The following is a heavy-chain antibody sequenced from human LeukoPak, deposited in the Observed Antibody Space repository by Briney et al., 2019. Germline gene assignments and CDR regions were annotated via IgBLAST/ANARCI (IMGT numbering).Heavy chain of an antibody. J-gene: IGHJ4*02. CDR3: ARLKPTYSSGWYPDY. Sequence: SETLSLTCAVSGYSISSGYYWGWIRQPPGKGLEWIGSIYHSGSTYYNPSLKRRVTISVDTSKNQFSLKLSSVTAADTAVYYCARLKPTYSSGWYPDYWGQGTLVTVSS. CDR2: IYHSGST. D-gene: IGHD6-19*01. CDR1: GYSISSGYY. V-gene: IGHV4-38-2*01.